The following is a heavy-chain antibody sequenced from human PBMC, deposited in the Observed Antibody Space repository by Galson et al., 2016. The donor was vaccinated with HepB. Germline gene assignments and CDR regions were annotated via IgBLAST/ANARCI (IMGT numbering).Heavy chain of an antibody. D-gene: IGHD3-16*01. CDR3: ASTVRGWGSQPGGY. CDR2: INSDGSST. J-gene: IGHJ4*02. V-gene: IGHV3-74*01. CDR1: GFTFSTYW. Sequence: SLRLSCAASGFTFSTYWMHWVRQAPGKGLVWVSRINSDGSSTDFADSVKGRFTISRDNAKNTLYLQMNSLRAEDTAVYYCASTVRGWGSQPGGYWGQGTLFTVS.